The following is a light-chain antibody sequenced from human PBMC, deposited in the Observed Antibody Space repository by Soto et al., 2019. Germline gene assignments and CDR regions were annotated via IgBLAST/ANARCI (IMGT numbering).Light chain of an antibody. CDR1: SSDVGGYTY. Sequence: QSALTQPASVSLSPGQSITISCTGTSSDVGGYTYVSWYQQHPGKAPKLMIYEVSNRPSGVSNRFSGSKSGNTASLTISGLQAEDEADYYCSSYTSSSTLYVFGTGTKVTVL. CDR3: SSYTSSSTLYV. J-gene: IGLJ1*01. V-gene: IGLV2-14*01. CDR2: EVS.